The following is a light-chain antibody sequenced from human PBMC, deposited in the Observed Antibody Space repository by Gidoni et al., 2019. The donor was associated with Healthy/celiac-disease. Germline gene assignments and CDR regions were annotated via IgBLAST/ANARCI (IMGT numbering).Light chain of an antibody. CDR3: MQALQTPRT. CDR2: LGS. V-gene: IGKV2-28*01. CDR1: QSLLHSKGYNY. J-gene: IGKJ1*01. Sequence: DIVMTQSPLSLPVTPGEPASIYCRSSQSLLHSKGYNYLDWYLQKPGQSPQLLIYLGSDRASGVPDRFIGSGSGTDFTLKISRVEAKDVGVYYCMQALQTPRTFGQGTKVEIK.